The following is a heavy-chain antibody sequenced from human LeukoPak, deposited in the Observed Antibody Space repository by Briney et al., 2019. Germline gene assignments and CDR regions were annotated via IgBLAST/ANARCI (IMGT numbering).Heavy chain of an antibody. CDR2: THHSGNT. CDR3: ASGVVVPAAFMDV. V-gene: IGHV4-59*02. CDR1: GDSVSGYY. Sequence: SETLSLTCIVSGDSVSGYYWNWIRQPPGKGLEWIGYTHHSGNTLYNPSLKSRVTISLDTSKNQFSLKLTSVTAADTAVYYCASGVVVPAAFMDVWGKGTTVTVSS. J-gene: IGHJ6*03. D-gene: IGHD2-2*01.